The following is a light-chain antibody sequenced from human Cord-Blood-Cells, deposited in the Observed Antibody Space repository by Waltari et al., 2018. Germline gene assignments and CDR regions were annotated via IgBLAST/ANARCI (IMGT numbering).Light chain of an antibody. CDR3: QQYGSSLFT. V-gene: IGKV3-20*01. CDR1: QSVSSSY. Sequence: EIVLTPSPVPLSLSPGERATPSCGASQSVSSSYLAWYQQKPGQAPRLLIYGASSRATGIPDRFSGSGSGTDFTLTISRLEPEDFAVYYCQQYGSSLFTFGPGTKVDIK. CDR2: GAS. J-gene: IGKJ3*01.